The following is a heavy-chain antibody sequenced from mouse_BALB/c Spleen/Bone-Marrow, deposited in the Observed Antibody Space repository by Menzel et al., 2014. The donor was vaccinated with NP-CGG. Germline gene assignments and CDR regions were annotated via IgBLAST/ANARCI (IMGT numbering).Heavy chain of an antibody. Sequence: VQLQQSGPGRVKPSQSLSLTCSVTGYSITSGYYWHWIRQFPGNTLEWMGYISYDGSNNYNPSLKNRISITRDTSKNQCYLKLNSVTTEDTATDYCARRKGVDYWGQGTSVTVSS. CDR1: GYSITSGYY. J-gene: IGHJ4*01. V-gene: IGHV3-6*02. CDR3: ARRKGVDY. CDR2: ISYDGSN.